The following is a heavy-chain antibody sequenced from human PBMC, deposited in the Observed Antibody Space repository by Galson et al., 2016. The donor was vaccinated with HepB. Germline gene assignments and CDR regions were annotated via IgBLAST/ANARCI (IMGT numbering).Heavy chain of an antibody. V-gene: IGHV4-59*08. CDR3: ARLFRLWDGFFDY. D-gene: IGHD5-18*01. Sequence: SETLSLTCTVSSGSVSGYYWSWIRQPPGKGLEWIGHIYDTGNTKYNPSLKSRLTISIDTSKDQFSLKLSSVTAAGTAVYYCARLFRLWDGFFDYWGQGTLVTVSS. CDR1: SGSVSGYY. J-gene: IGHJ4*02. CDR2: IYDTGNT.